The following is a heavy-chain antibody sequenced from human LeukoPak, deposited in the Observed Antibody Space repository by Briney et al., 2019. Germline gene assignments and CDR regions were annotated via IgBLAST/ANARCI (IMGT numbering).Heavy chain of an antibody. CDR1: GFTFSSYA. Sequence: GRSLRLSCAASGFTFSSYAMHWVRQAPGKGLEWVAVISYDGSNKYYADSVKGRFTISRDNSKNTLYLQMNSLRAEDTAVYYCAENSALEYWGQGTLVTASS. V-gene: IGHV3-30-3*01. CDR2: ISYDGSNK. J-gene: IGHJ4*02. D-gene: IGHD1/OR15-1a*01. CDR3: AENSALEY.